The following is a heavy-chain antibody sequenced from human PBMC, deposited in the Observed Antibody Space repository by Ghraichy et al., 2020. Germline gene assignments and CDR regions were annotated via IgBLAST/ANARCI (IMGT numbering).Heavy chain of an antibody. CDR2: ISYDGSNK. D-gene: IGHD1-1*01. J-gene: IGHJ6*02. CDR3: AKGSTSTTPYYYYGMDV. Sequence: GGSLRLSCAASGFTLSSYSMHWVRQGPGKGLEWVAVISYDGSNKYYADSVKGRFTISRDNSKNTLYLQMNSLRAEDTAVYYCAKGSTSTTPYYYYGMDVWGQGTTITVSS. V-gene: IGHV3-30*18. CDR1: GFTLSSYS.